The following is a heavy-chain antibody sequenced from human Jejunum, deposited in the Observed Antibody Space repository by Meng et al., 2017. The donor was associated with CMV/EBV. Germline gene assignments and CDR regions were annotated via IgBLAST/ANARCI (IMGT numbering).Heavy chain of an antibody. CDR3: ARSYGDPAIDY. CDR1: RFTFNSYW. D-gene: IGHD4-17*01. CDR2: INRDGSTT. V-gene: IGHV3-74*01. J-gene: IGHJ4*02. Sequence: AASRFTFNSYWMHWVRQAPGKGLVWVSHINRDGSTTRYADSVKGRFTISRDNTRNTLYLQMNSLRVEDSAVYFCARSYGDPAIDYWGQGTLVTVSS.